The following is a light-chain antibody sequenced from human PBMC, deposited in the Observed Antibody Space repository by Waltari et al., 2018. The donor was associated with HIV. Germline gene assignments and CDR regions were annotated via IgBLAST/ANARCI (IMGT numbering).Light chain of an antibody. CDR2: QDT. J-gene: IGLJ1*01. CDR1: RSDVGAYNL. Sequence: QSVLTQPASVSGSPGQSITISCSDTRSDVGAYNLVPWYRQNPGKAPQVIIFQDTKRPSGISDRFSGSKSGKTASLTISGLRLEDQGNYYCCSYAGRNTYVFGSGTEVSVL. V-gene: IGLV2-23*01. CDR3: CSYAGRNTYV.